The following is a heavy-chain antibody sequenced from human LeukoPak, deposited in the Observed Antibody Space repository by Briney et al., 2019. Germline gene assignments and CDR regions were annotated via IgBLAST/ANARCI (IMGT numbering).Heavy chain of an antibody. V-gene: IGHV1-18*01. J-gene: IGHJ4*02. CDR3: ARGGDGDILTGLVVDY. D-gene: IGHD3-9*01. Sequence: ASVKVSSTASGYRFTSYGISWVRQAPGQGLEWMGWISAYNGNTNYTQKLQGRVTMTTDTSTSTAYMELRSLRSDDTAVYYCARGGDGDILTGLVVDYWGQGNLVTVSS. CDR1: GYRFTSYG. CDR2: ISAYNGNT.